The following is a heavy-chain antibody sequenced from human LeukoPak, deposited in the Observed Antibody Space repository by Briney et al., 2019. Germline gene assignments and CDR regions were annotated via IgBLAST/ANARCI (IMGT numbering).Heavy chain of an antibody. D-gene: IGHD3-9*01. V-gene: IGHV1-8*01. CDR3: ANGGPRYCDWFPANYYYYYGMDV. CDR1: GYTFTSYD. CDR2: MNSNRGNT. Sequence: ASVKASSTASGYTFTSYDINGVRQAACQGLEGMGWMNSNRGNTGYAQKFQGRVTMPRDTSKSTAYMELSSLRSEDTAVYYRANGGPRYCDWFPANYYYYYGMDVWGQGTTVTGSS. J-gene: IGHJ6*01.